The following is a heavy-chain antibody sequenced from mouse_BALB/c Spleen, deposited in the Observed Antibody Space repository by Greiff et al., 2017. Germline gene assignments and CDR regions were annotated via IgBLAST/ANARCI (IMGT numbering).Heavy chain of an antibody. CDR3: ARDKSGNYDAMDY. D-gene: IGHD1-3*01. CDR2: ISDGGSYT. CDR1: GFTFSDYY. Sequence: EVKVVESGGGLVKPGGSLKLSCAASGFTFSDYYMYWVRQTPEKRLEWVATISDGGSYTYYPDSVKGRFTISRDNAKNNLYLQMSSLKSEDTAMYYCARDKSGNYDAMDYWGQGTSVTVSS. V-gene: IGHV5-4*02. J-gene: IGHJ4*01.